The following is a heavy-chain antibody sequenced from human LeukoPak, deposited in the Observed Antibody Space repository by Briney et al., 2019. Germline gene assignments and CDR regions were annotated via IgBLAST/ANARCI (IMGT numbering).Heavy chain of an antibody. J-gene: IGHJ5*02. Sequence: ASAKVSCKASGYTFTSYGISWVRQAPGQGLEWMGWISAYNGNTNYAQKLQGRVTMTTDTSTSTAYMELRSLRSDDTAVYYCARDLGYCSGGSCYNWFDPWGQGTLVTVSS. D-gene: IGHD2-15*01. V-gene: IGHV1-18*01. CDR2: ISAYNGNT. CDR3: ARDLGYCSGGSCYNWFDP. CDR1: GYTFTSYG.